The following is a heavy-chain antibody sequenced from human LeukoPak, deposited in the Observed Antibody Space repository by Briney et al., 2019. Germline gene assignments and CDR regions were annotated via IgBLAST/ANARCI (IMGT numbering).Heavy chain of an antibody. D-gene: IGHD6-6*01. CDR2: IKQDGSEK. J-gene: IGHJ4*02. V-gene: IGHV3-7*01. Sequence: GGSLRLSCAASGFPLSSYAMSWVRQAPGKGLEWVANIKQDGSEKYYVDSVKGRFTISRDNAKNSLYLQMNSLRAEDTAVYYCARESFAARWDWGQGTLVTVSS. CDR3: ARESFAARWD. CDR1: GFPLSSYA.